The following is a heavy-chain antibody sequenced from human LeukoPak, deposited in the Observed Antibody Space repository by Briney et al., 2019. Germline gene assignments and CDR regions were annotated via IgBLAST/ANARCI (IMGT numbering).Heavy chain of an antibody. CDR2: ISGSGGST. CDR3: ARWYSSGWLDY. J-gene: IGHJ4*02. D-gene: IGHD6-19*01. CDR1: GFTFSSYA. V-gene: IGHV3-23*01. Sequence: GGSLRLSSAASGFTFSSYAMSWVRQAPGKGLEWVSAISGSGGSTYYADSVKGRFTISRDNSKNTLYLQMNSLRAEDTAVYYCARWYSSGWLDYWGQGTLVTVSS.